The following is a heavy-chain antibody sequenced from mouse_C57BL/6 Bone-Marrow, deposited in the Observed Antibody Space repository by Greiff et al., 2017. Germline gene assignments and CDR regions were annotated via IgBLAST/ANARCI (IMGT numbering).Heavy chain of an antibody. CDR1: GYTFTSYW. CDR2: IDPSDSYT. Sequence: QVQLQQPGAELVMPGASVKLSCKASGYTFTSYWMQWVKQRPGQGLEWIGEIDPSDSYTNYNQKFKGKSTLTVDTSFSTAYMQLSRLTSGDSAVYYCGAVPFDYWGQGPTLTVS. J-gene: IGHJ2*01. CDR3: GAVPFDY. V-gene: IGHV1-50*01. D-gene: IGHD3-3*01.